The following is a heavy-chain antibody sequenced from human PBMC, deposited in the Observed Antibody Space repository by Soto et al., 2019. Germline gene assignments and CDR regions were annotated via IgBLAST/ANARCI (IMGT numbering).Heavy chain of an antibody. CDR2: INHSGST. J-gene: IGHJ4*02. D-gene: IGHD3-22*01. CDR1: GGSFSGYY. Sequence: PSETLSLTCAVYGGSFSGYYWSWIRQPPGKGLEWIGEINHSGSTNYNPSLKSRVTISVDTSKNQFSLKLSSVTAADTAVYYCARGFYYDSSGYYKGLSFGYWGQGTLVTVSS. CDR3: ARGFYYDSSGYYKGLSFGY. V-gene: IGHV4-34*01.